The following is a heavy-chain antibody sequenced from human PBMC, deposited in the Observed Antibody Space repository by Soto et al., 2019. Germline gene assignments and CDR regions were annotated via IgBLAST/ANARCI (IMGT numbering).Heavy chain of an antibody. CDR3: ARGGGTNGVYYYYMDV. J-gene: IGHJ6*03. CDR1: GGSISSGGYY. D-gene: IGHD2-8*01. CDR2: IYYSGST. V-gene: IGHV4-31*03. Sequence: QVQLQESGPGLVKPSQTLSLTCTVSGGSISSGGYYWSWIRQHPGKGLEWIGYIYYSGSTYYNPSFKSRVTISVDTSKNQFSLKLSSVTAADTAVYYCARGGGTNGVYYYYMDVWGKGTTVTVSS.